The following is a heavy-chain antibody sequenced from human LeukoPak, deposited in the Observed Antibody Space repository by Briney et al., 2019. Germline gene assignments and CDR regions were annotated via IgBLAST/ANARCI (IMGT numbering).Heavy chain of an antibody. CDR3: ARGEGSHAFDI. D-gene: IGHD3-10*01. J-gene: IGHJ3*02. CDR1: GYTFSAYG. V-gene: IGHV1-18*03. Sequence: ASVKVSCKGSGYTFSAYGISWVRQAPGQGLEWMGSISVYNGNTNYAQKIQGRVTMTTDTSTNTAYMELRRLTSDDVALYFCARGEGSHAFDIWGQGTMVTVSS. CDR2: ISVYNGNT.